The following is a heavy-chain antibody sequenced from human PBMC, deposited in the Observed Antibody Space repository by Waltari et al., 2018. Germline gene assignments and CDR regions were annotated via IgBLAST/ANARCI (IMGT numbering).Heavy chain of an antibody. CDR3: ARVVVGLTYYFDY. D-gene: IGHD2-15*01. V-gene: IGHV3-53*01. CDR2: IYSGGIT. J-gene: IGHJ4*02. Sequence: EVQLVESGGGLIQPGGSLRLYCAASGFTVSNSCLRWVRQAPGEGLESVSIIYSGGITYYADSVKGRFTMSRDNSKNTVYLQMNSLRAEDTAFYYCARVVVGLTYYFDYWGQGTLVTVSS. CDR1: GFTVSNSC.